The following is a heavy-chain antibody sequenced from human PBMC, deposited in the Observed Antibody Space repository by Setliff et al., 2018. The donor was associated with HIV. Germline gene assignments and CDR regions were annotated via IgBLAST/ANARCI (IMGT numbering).Heavy chain of an antibody. CDR2: INPGSGAT. Sequence: ASVKVSCKASADTFTNCLINWVRQAPGQGLEWMGIINPGSGATICAQRFQGRLTMTRDTSTSTAYMELRSLRSDDTAVYYCARDGYYYGSGSYSSFDYWGQGTLVTVSS. J-gene: IGHJ4*02. D-gene: IGHD3-10*01. CDR1: ADTFTNCL. CDR3: ARDGYYYGSGSYSSFDY. V-gene: IGHV1-46*01.